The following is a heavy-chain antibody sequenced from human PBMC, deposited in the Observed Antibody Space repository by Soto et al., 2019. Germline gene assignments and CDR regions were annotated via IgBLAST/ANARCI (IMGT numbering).Heavy chain of an antibody. V-gene: IGHV1-69*02. J-gene: IGHJ3*02. Sequence: QVQLVQSGAEVRKPGSSVKVSCKASGGTFSSYTISWVRQAPGQGLEWMGRIIPILGIANYAQKFQGRVTITADKSTSTAYMELSRLRSEDTSVYYCAGATVTNDAFDIWGQGTMVTVSS. D-gene: IGHD4-17*01. CDR1: GGTFSSYT. CDR3: AGATVTNDAFDI. CDR2: IIPILGIA.